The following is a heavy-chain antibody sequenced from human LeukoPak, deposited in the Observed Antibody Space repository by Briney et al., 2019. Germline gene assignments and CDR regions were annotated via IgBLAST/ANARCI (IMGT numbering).Heavy chain of an antibody. J-gene: IGHJ4*02. V-gene: IGHV1-69*13. CDR1: GGTFSSYA. D-gene: IGHD1-26*01. CDR3: ARSVGATPYYFDY. Sequence: SVKVSCKASGGTFSSYATSWVRQAPGQGLEWMGGIIPIFGTANYAQKFQGRVTITADESTSTAYMELSSLRSEDTAVYYCARSVGATPYYFDYWGQGTLVTVSS. CDR2: IIPIFGTA.